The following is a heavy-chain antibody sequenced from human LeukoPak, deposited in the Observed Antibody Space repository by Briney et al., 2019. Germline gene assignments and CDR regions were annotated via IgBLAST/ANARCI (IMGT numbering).Heavy chain of an antibody. CDR2: IYYRGST. CDR3: ARRRYYDSTGYLD. V-gene: IGHV4-39*01. D-gene: IGHD3-22*01. Sequence: SETLSLTCTISGDSISSSSYYWGWIRKPPGKGLEWIGDIYYRGSTYYNPSLKSRVSISIDTSNNQFSLTLNSVTAADTALYFCARRRYYDSTGYLDCGQGTLVTVSS. CDR1: GDSISSSSYY. J-gene: IGHJ1*01.